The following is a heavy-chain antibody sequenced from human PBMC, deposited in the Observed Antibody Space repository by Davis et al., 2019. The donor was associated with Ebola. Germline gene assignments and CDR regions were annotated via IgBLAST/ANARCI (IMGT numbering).Heavy chain of an antibody. CDR1: GYTFAAHY. J-gene: IGHJ5*02. V-gene: IGHV1-2*06. CDR2: INPNSGGK. D-gene: IGHD5-18*01. Sequence: ASVTVSCQASGYTFAAHYPHWVRQPPGQGFQWLGRINPNSGGKIYAQKFQDRVTMTIDTSINTAYMELDRLRSDDTAVYYCARGHTYGRWDDWFDPWGQGTLVTVPS. CDR3: ARGHTYGRWDDWFDP.